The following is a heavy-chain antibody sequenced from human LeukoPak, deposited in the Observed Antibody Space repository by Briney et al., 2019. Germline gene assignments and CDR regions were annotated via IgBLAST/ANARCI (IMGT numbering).Heavy chain of an antibody. CDR2: ISYDGSNK. D-gene: IGHD6-6*01. J-gene: IGHJ3*02. CDR3: AKAIAARDNDAFDI. V-gene: IGHV3-30-3*02. CDR1: GFTFSSYA. Sequence: PGGSLRLSCAASGFTFSSYAMHWVRQAPGKGLEWVAVISYDGSNKYYADSVKGRFTISRDNSKNTLYLQMNSLRAEDTAVYYCAKAIAARDNDAFDIWGQGTMVTVSS.